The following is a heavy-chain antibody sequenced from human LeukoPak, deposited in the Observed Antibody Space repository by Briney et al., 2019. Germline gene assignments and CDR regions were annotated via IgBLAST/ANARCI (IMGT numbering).Heavy chain of an antibody. V-gene: IGHV4-34*01. CDR2: INHSGSA. J-gene: IGHJ4*02. D-gene: IGHD4-17*01. CDR1: GGSFSGYY. CDR3: ARGQGTVTTH. Sequence: PSETLSLTCAVSGGSFSGYYWTWIRQPPGKGLEWIGEINHSGSANYSPSLSSRVTTSLGMSENQFSLKLTSVTAADTAVYYCARGQGTVTTHRGQGTLVTVSS.